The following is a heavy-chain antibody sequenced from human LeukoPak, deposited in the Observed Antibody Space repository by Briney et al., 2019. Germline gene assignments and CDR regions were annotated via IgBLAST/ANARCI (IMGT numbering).Heavy chain of an antibody. Sequence: GASVKVSCKASGGTFSSYAISWVRQAPGQGLEWMGGIIPIFGTANYAQKFQGRVTITADESTSTAYMELSSLRSEDTAVYYCARDGGYYYDSSGYYILYSWGQGTLVAVSS. J-gene: IGHJ4*02. D-gene: IGHD3-22*01. V-gene: IGHV1-69*13. CDR2: IIPIFGTA. CDR3: ARDGGYYYDSSGYYILYS. CDR1: GGTFSSYA.